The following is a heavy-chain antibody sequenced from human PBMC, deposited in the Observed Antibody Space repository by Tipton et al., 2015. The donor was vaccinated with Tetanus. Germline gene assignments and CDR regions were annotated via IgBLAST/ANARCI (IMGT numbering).Heavy chain of an antibody. Sequence: SLRLSCAASGFTFNNAWMSWVRQAPGKGLEWVGRIKSKTDGGTTDYAAPVKGRFTISRDDSKNTLYLQMNSLKTEDTAVYYCTTRNGIRKQEDKARSPTMVRGVHTDAFDIWGQGTMVTVSS. J-gene: IGHJ3*02. CDR3: TTRNGIRKQEDKARSPTMVRGVHTDAFDI. D-gene: IGHD3-10*01. CDR1: GFTFNNAW. CDR2: IKSKTDGGTT. V-gene: IGHV3-15*01.